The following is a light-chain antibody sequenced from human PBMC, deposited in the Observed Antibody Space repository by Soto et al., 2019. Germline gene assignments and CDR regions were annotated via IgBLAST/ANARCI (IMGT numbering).Light chain of an antibody. CDR1: QRVSTW. Sequence: DIQMTQSPSTLSASVGDRVTISCRASQRVSTWLAWYQQIPGKAPKLLIYAASRLQSGVPSRFSGSGSGTDFILTISSLQPEDFATYYCQQAHSFPFTFGPGTKVD. CDR2: AAS. CDR3: QQAHSFPFT. J-gene: IGKJ3*01. V-gene: IGKV1-12*01.